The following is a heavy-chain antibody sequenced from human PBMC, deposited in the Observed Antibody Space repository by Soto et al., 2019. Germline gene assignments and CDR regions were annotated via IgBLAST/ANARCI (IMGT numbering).Heavy chain of an antibody. J-gene: IGHJ4*02. CDR3: ARDVSKTTIGVVDS. Sequence: EVQLVESGGGLVKPGGSLRLSCAASGFTFTRYSMNWVRQAPGKGLEWVSSISSTTNYIYYGDSVKGHFRISRDNTKNSLFLQMTSLRAEDTAIYYCARDVSKTTIGVVDSWGQGALVTVSS. CDR1: GFTFTRYS. V-gene: IGHV3-21*04. D-gene: IGHD3-3*01. CDR2: ISSTTNYI.